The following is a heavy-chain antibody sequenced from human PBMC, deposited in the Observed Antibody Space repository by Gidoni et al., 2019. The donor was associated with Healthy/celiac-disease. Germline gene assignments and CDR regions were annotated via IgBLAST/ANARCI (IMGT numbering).Heavy chain of an antibody. V-gene: IGHV3-23*04. CDR1: GFTFSSYA. CDR2: ISGSGGST. J-gene: IGHJ3*02. CDR3: AKELAGYYDSSGYIGWHAFDI. D-gene: IGHD3-22*01. Sequence: EVQLVESGGGLVQPGGSLRLSCAASGFTFSSYAMSCVRQAPGKGLEWVSAISGSGGSTYYADSVKGRFTISRDNSKNTLYLQMNSLRAEDTAVYYCAKELAGYYDSSGYIGWHAFDIWGQGTMVTVSS.